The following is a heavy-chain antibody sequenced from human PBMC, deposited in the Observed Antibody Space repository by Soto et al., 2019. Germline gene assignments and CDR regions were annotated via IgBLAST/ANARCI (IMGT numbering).Heavy chain of an antibody. Sequence: SAALSLCCTVSGGSTSSSLYQWVWIRQPPGKGLEWIGNVYYNGNTYYNPSLKSRLTISVDTSNNQFSLKVRSVTVADTAVYYCARGRGVYDWNLLSSYGMDVWGQGTTVTVSS. V-gene: IGHV4-39*01. CDR3: ARGRGVYDWNLLSSYGMDV. D-gene: IGHD1-20*01. CDR2: VYYNGNT. J-gene: IGHJ6*02. CDR1: GGSTSSSLYQ.